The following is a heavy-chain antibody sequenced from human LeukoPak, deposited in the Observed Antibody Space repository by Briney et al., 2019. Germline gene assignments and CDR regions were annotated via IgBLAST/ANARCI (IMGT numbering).Heavy chain of an antibody. D-gene: IGHD2-2*01. CDR3: VRRCSSSSCYAD. CDR2: ISPNGGST. Sequence: GGSLRLSCSASGFTSSSYAMHWVRQAPGKGLEYVSAISPNGGSTYYADSVKGRFTISSDNSKNTLYLQMSSLRAEDTAVYYCVRRCSSSSCYADWGQGTLVTVSS. J-gene: IGHJ4*02. V-gene: IGHV3-64D*06. CDR1: GFTSSSYA.